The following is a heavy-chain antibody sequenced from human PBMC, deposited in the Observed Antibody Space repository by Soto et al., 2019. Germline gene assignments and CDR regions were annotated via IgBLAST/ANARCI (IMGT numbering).Heavy chain of an antibody. D-gene: IGHD4-17*01. Sequence: QVLLLQSESEVKKAGSSVKVSCKASGDAFKSYAIHWVRQAPGQGLEYMGRIIPSYDRTKYAQKFQGRLTLTADMYTSTVYMELSSLRSEDTAVYYCARDPTNDYGDDTFDYWGQGTKVIVSS. CDR1: GDAFKSYA. CDR3: ARDPTNDYGDDTFDY. CDR2: IIPSYDRT. V-gene: IGHV1-69*06. J-gene: IGHJ4*02.